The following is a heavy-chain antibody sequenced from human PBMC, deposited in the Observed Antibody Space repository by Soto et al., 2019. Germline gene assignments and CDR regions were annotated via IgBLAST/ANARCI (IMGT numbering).Heavy chain of an antibody. CDR1: GGSISSSSYY. Sequence: QLQLQESGPGLVKPSETLSLTCTVSGGSISSSSYYWGWIRQPPGKGLEWIGSIYYSGSTYYNPSLKSRVTISVDTSKNQFSLKLSSVTAADTAVYYCARLGAKWLRLDYWGQGTLVTVSS. J-gene: IGHJ4*02. D-gene: IGHD5-12*01. CDR2: IYYSGST. V-gene: IGHV4-39*01. CDR3: ARLGAKWLRLDY.